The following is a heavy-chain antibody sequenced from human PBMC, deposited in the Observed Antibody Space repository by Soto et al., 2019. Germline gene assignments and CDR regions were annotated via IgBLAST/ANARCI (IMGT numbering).Heavy chain of an antibody. CDR3: ARGAVDFDL. V-gene: IGHV4-30-4*01. CDR2: IYYSGST. Sequence: SETLSLTCTVSGGSISSGDYYWSWIRQPPGKGLECIGYIYYSGSTYYNPSLKSRVIISVDTSKNQFSLKLSSVTAADTAVYYCARGAVDFDLWGQGTMVTVSS. CDR1: GGSISSGDYY. J-gene: IGHJ3*01.